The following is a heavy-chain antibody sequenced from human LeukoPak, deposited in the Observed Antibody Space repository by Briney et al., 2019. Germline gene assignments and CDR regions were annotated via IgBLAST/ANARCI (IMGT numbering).Heavy chain of an antibody. CDR3: ARETGHYDSGGYPNGWFDP. J-gene: IGHJ5*02. V-gene: IGHV3-23*01. Sequence: GGSLRLSCAASGFTFSSYAMSWVRQAPGKGLEWVSAISGSGGSTYYADSVKGRFTISRDNPKNTLYLQMNSLRAEDTAVYYCARETGHYDSGGYPNGWFDPWGQGTLVTVSS. CDR2: ISGSGGST. CDR1: GFTFSSYA. D-gene: IGHD3-22*01.